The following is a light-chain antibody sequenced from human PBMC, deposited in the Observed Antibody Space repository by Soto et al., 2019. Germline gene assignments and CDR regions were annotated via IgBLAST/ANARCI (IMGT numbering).Light chain of an antibody. J-gene: IGKJ5*01. V-gene: IGKV1-9*01. CDR1: QGISNY. Sequence: DIQLTQSPSFLSVSVGDRVTITCRASQGISNYLAWYQQRPGKAPKLLIYAASTLQTGVPSRFSGSGSGTEFTLTISSLQPEDFATYHCQQLTSYPRSTFGQGTRLEIK. CDR3: QQLTSYPRST. CDR2: AAS.